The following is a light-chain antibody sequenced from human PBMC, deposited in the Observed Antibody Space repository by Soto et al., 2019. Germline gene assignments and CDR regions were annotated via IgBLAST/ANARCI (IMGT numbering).Light chain of an antibody. CDR3: CSYAGSNTWV. V-gene: IGLV2-23*01. Sequence: QSVLTQPASVSGSPGQSITIPCTGTSSDVGRYSLVSWYQQHPGKAPKLMISEDHKRPSGVSNRFSGSKSGNTASLTISELQTEDEADYYCCSYAGSNTWVFGTGTKVTVL. CDR2: EDH. CDR1: SSDVGRYSL. J-gene: IGLJ1*01.